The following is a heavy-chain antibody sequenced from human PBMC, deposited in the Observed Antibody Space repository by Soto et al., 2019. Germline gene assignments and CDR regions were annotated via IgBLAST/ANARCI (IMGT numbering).Heavy chain of an antibody. CDR3: ARDPTYYDILTGYYGLYYYYYYGMDV. V-gene: IGHV3-21*01. CDR1: GFTFSSYS. CDR2: ISSSSSYI. D-gene: IGHD3-9*01. J-gene: IGHJ6*02. Sequence: PGGSLRLSCAASGFTFSSYSMNWVRQAPGKGLEWVSSISSSSSYIYYADSVKGRFTISRDDAKNSLYLQMNSLRAEDTAVYYCARDPTYYDILTGYYGLYYYYYYGMDVWGQGTTVTVSS.